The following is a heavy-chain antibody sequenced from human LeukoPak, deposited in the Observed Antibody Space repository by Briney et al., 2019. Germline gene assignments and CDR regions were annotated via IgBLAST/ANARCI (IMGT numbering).Heavy chain of an antibody. Sequence: PSETLTLTCTVSGGSISSYYWSWIRQPPGKGLEWIGYIYYSGSTNYNPSHKSRVTISVDTSKNQYSLKLSSVTAADTAVYYCARAVADAFDIWGQGTMVTVSS. V-gene: IGHV4-59*08. J-gene: IGHJ3*02. D-gene: IGHD6-19*01. CDR3: ARAVADAFDI. CDR1: GGSISSYY. CDR2: IYYSGST.